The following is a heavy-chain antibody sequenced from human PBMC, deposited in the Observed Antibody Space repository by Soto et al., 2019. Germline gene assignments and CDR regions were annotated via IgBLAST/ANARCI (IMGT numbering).Heavy chain of an antibody. CDR3: ARVSHYDILTGYYNYYYYGMDV. Sequence: SVKVSCKASGGTFSSYAISWVRQAPGQGLEWMGGIIPIFGTANYAQKFQGRVTITADKSTSTAYMELSSLRSEDTAVYYCARVSHYDILTGYYNYYYYGMDVWGQGTTVTVSS. J-gene: IGHJ6*02. V-gene: IGHV1-69*06. CDR1: GGTFSSYA. CDR2: IIPIFGTA. D-gene: IGHD3-9*01.